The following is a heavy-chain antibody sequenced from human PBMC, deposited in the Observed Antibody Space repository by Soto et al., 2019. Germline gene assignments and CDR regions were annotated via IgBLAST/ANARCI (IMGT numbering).Heavy chain of an antibody. CDR2: TYYRSRWYN. V-gene: IGHV6-1*01. J-gene: IGHJ6*03. Sequence: QVQLQESGPGLVKPSQTLSLTCVISGDSVSSNSAAWNWIRLSPSRGLEGLARTYYRSRWYNDYAVSVRSRITVNPDTSKNQFSLQLTSVTPEDTAVYYCAGTTSHHWLYMDVWGKGATVTVSS. CDR3: AGTTSHHWLYMDV. D-gene: IGHD1-7*01. CDR1: GDSVSSNSAA.